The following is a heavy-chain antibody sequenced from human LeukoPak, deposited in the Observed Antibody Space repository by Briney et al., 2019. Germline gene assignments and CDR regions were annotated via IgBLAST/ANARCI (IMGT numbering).Heavy chain of an antibody. CDR1: GFTFSSYG. J-gene: IGHJ4*02. D-gene: IGHD3-10*01. Sequence: GGSLRLSCAVSGFTFSSYGMYWVRQAPGKGLEWVANIKQDGTEKYYVDSVKGRFTISRDNAKNSLYLQMNSLRVEDTAVYYCAKVAKYYYGSETYYFFEHWGQGTPVTASS. V-gene: IGHV3-7*01. CDR3: AKVAKYYYGSETYYFFEH. CDR2: IKQDGTEK.